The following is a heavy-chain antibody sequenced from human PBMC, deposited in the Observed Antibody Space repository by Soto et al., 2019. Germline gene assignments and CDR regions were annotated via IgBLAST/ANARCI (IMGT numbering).Heavy chain of an antibody. CDR1: GFTFSSYG. J-gene: IGHJ6*02. V-gene: IGHV3-33*01. CDR2: IWYDGSNK. CDR3: ARDLGDYYDSSGYGMDV. Sequence: AGGSLRLSCAASGFTFSSYGMHWVRQAPGKGLEWVAVIWYDGSNKYYADSVKGRFTISRDNSKNTLYLQMNSLRAEDTAVYYCARDLGDYYDSSGYGMDVWGQGTTVTVSS. D-gene: IGHD3-22*01.